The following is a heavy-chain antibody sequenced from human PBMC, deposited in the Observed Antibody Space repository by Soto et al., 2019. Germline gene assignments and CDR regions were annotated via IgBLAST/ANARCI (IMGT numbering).Heavy chain of an antibody. CDR2: IYYSGST. CDR1: GGSISSGGYY. J-gene: IGHJ5*02. V-gene: IGHV4-31*03. Sequence: SETLSLTCTVSGGSISSGGYYWSWIRQHPGKGLEWIGYIYYSGSTYYNPSLKSRVTISVDTSKNQFSLKLSSVTAADTAVYYCARGGPQRVTGKWFDPWGQGTLVTVSS. CDR3: ARGGPQRVTGKWFDP. D-gene: IGHD6-25*01.